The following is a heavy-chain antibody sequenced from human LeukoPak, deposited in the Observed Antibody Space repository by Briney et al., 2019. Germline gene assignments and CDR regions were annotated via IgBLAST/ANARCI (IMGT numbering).Heavy chain of an antibody. D-gene: IGHD3-22*01. CDR1: GFTFSSYS. J-gene: IGHJ6*02. CDR2: ISSSSSYI. CDR3: ARAPDSSGYSASYGMDI. V-gene: IGHV3-21*01. Sequence: GGSLRLSCAASGFTFSSYSMNLVRQAPGKGLEWVSSISSSSSYIYYADSVKGRFTISRDTAKNSLFLQMDSLRAEDTAVYYCARAPDSSGYSASYGMDIWGQGTTVTVSS.